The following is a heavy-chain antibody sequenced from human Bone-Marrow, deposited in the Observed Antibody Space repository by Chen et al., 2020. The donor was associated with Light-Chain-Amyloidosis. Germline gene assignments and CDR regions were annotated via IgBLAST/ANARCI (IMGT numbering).Heavy chain of an antibody. CDR2: IYSCGST. CDR3: AKEPSRHMVRGEPELDY. D-gene: IGHD3-10*01. J-gene: IGHJ4*02. Sequence: EVQLLESGGGLVQPGGSLRLSCAASGFTFSSYAMSWVRQAPGKGLEWVSVIYSCGSTYYADSVKGRFTISRDNSKNTLYLQMNSLRAEDTAVYYCAKEPSRHMVRGEPELDYWGQGTLVTVSS. V-gene: IGHV3-23*03. CDR1: GFTFSSYA.